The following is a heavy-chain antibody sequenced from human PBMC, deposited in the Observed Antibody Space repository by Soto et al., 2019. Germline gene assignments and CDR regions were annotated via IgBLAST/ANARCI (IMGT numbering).Heavy chain of an antibody. CDR1: GFPFSSYA. J-gene: IGHJ6*02. D-gene: IGHD2-15*01. V-gene: IGHV3-23*01. CDR2: ISGSGAGT. Sequence: EVHLLESGGGLVQPGGSLRLSCAASGFPFSSYAMSWVRQAPGKGLEWVSGISGSGAGTYYADSVQGRFTISRDNSENTLYQEMNSLRAEDTAVYYCANARYCSGGSCYGLPYYYGMDVWGQGTTVTVSS. CDR3: ANARYCSGGSCYGLPYYYGMDV.